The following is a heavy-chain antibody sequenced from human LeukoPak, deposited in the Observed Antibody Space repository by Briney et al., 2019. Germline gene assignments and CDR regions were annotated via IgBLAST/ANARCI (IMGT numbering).Heavy chain of an antibody. CDR1: GFTLSSYA. D-gene: IGHD4-17*01. J-gene: IGHJ4*02. V-gene: IGHV3-23*01. CDR2: ISVSGNT. Sequence: GGSLRLSCAASGFTLSSYAMSWVRQGPGKGLGWVSAISVSGNTYHAVSVKGRFTISRDSSKNTLYLQMNSLRAGDAAVYDCARDLGTTVTTYLDYWGQGTLVTVSS. CDR3: ARDLGTTVTTYLDY.